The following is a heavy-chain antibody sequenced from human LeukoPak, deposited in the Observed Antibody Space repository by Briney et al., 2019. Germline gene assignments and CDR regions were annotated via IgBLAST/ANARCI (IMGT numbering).Heavy chain of an antibody. V-gene: IGHV1-18*01. CDR1: GYTFTSYG. CDR2: ISAYNGNT. D-gene: IGHD3-10*01. Sequence: RASVKVSCKASGYTFTSYGISWVRQAPGQGLEWMGWISAYNGNTNYAQKLQGRVTMSTDTSTSTAYMELRSLRSDDTAVYYCARGPYYGSGSWYNYYMDVWGKGTTVTVS. CDR3: ARGPYYGSGSWYNYYMDV. J-gene: IGHJ6*03.